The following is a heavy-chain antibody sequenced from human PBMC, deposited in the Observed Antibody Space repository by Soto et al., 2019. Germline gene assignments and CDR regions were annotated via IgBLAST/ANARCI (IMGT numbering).Heavy chain of an antibody. CDR1: GFTFSSYG. V-gene: IGHV3-30*18. CDR2: ISYDGSNK. D-gene: IGHD3-3*01. Sequence: GGSLRLSCAASGFTFSSYGMHWVRQAPGKGLEWVAVISYDGSNKYYADSVKGRFTISRDNSKNTLYLQMNSLRAEDTAVYYCAKAQEGLNYDFWSGYPIYYYYGMDVWGQGTTVTVSS. CDR3: AKAQEGLNYDFWSGYPIYYYYGMDV. J-gene: IGHJ6*02.